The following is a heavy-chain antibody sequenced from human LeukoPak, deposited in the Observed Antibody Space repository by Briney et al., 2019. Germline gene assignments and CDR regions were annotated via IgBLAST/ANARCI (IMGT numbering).Heavy chain of an antibody. CDR2: ISAYNGNT. V-gene: IGHV1-18*01. J-gene: IGHJ4*02. CDR3: ARLAPNRYYYDSSGYRDY. CDR1: GYTFTSYG. D-gene: IGHD3-22*01. Sequence: GASVKVSCKASGYTFTSYGISWVRQAPGQGLEWMGWISAYNGNTNYAQKLQGRVIMTTDTSTGTAYMELRSLRSDDTAVYYCARLAPNRYYYDSSGYRDYWGQGTLVTVSS.